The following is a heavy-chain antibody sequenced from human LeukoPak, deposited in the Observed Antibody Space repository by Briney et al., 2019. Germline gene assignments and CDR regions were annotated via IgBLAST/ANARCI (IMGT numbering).Heavy chain of an antibody. V-gene: IGHV3-21*01. D-gene: IGHD3-10*01. CDR2: ISSSSSYI. J-gene: IGHJ4*02. CDR3: ARGGPPNYYGSGSYYSPYDY. Sequence: GGSLRLSCAASGFTFSSYSMNWVRQAPGKGLEWVSSISSSSSYIYYADSVKGRFTISRDNAKNSLYLQMNSLRAEDTAVYYCARGGPPNYYGSGSYYSPYDYWGQGTLVTVSS. CDR1: GFTFSSYS.